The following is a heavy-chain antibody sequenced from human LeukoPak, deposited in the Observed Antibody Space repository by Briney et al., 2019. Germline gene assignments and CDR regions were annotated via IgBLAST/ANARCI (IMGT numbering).Heavy chain of an antibody. D-gene: IGHD3-22*01. CDR1: GGSISSSSYY. J-gene: IGHJ6*03. CDR2: IYYSGST. CDR3: TRGSIAYYYMDV. V-gene: IGHV4-39*07. Sequence: SETLSLTCTVSGGSISSSSYYWGWIRQPPGKGLEWIGNIYYSGSTNYNPSLKSRVTISVDTSKNQFSLKLSSVTAADTAVYYCTRGSIAYYYMDVWGKGTTVTVSS.